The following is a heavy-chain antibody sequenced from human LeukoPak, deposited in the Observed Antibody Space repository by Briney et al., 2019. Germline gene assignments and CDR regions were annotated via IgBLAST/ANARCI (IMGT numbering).Heavy chain of an antibody. CDR1: GYTFTGYY. CDR2: INPNSGGT. Sequence: ASVKVSCKSSGYTFTGYYMHWVRQAPGQGLEWMGWINPNSGGTNYAQKVQGRVTMTRDTSISTAYMELSRLRSDDTAVYYCARGRYRAYCSGGSCYLLTNWFDPWGQGTLVTVSS. D-gene: IGHD2-15*01. CDR3: ARGRYRAYCSGGSCYLLTNWFDP. V-gene: IGHV1-2*02. J-gene: IGHJ5*02.